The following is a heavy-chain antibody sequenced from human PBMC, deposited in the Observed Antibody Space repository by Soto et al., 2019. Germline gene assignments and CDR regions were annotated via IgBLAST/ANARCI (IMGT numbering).Heavy chain of an antibody. V-gene: IGHV3-30-3*01. CDR2: ISYDGSNK. CDR3: ARGFRGITRVRESSERYYSYYMDV. Sequence: GGSLRLSCAASGFTFSSYAMHWVRQAPGKGLEWVAVISYDGSNKYYADSVKGRFTISRDNSKNTLYLQMNSLRAEDTAVYYWARGFRGITRVRESSERYYSYYMDVWGKGTTVTVSS. D-gene: IGHD3-10*01. CDR1: GFTFSSYA. J-gene: IGHJ6*03.